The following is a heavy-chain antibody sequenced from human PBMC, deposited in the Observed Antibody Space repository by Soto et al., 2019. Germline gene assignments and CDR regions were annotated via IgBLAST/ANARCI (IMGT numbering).Heavy chain of an antibody. V-gene: IGHV4-30-2*01. CDR2: MYHSGST. Sequence: SETLSLTCAVSGGSISSGGYSWSWIRQPPGKGLEWIGYMYHSGSTYYNPSLKSRVTMSIDRSKNQFSLKLSSVTAADTAVYYCARARLLWFGEFDAFDIWGQGTMVTVSS. CDR1: GGSISSGGYS. J-gene: IGHJ3*02. CDR3: ARARLLWFGEFDAFDI. D-gene: IGHD3-10*01.